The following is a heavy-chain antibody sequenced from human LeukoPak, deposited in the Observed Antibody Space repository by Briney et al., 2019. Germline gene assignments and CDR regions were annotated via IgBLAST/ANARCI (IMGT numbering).Heavy chain of an antibody. V-gene: IGHV4-59*01. J-gene: IGHJ5*02. CDR2: RYSTGRT. D-gene: IGHD2-2*01. CDR3: VSGTSSWTWFDP. Sequence: SQTLSLHCTCSGGSTSNYYWSRIRQTPGQGQEPIGVRYSTGRTNYNPSLKGRVTISVDTSKIQFSLQLTSVTAAYPAGDYCVSGTSSWTWFDPWGQGTPVTVSS. CDR1: GGSTSNYY.